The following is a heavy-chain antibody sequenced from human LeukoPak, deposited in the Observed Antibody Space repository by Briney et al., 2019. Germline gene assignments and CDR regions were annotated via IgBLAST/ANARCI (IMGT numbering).Heavy chain of an antibody. CDR3: AKDLAMYYYGSGSYYYYFDY. CDR1: GFIFSSYA. J-gene: IGHJ4*02. CDR2: ISGSGGST. Sequence: GGSLRLSCAASGFIFSSYAMSWVRQAPGKGLEWVSAISGSGGSTYYADSVKGRFTISRDNSKNTLYLQMNSLRAEDTAVYYCAKDLAMYYYGSGSYYYYFDYWGQGTLVTVSS. D-gene: IGHD3-10*01. V-gene: IGHV3-23*01.